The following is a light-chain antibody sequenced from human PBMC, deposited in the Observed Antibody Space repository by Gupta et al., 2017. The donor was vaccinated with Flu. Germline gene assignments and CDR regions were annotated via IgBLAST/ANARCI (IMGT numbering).Light chain of an antibody. CDR3: QQDGSSPPT. CDR1: PVVGSDY. Sequence: EIVLAQSPGTLSVSPGEGVTIFCMASPVVGSDYVAWYQQKPGRPPRLLIRAASKRAPGIPDRFSGSGSGTDFTFHISRLDPEDIAIYFCQQDGSSPPTFGQGTKV. J-gene: IGKJ1*01. CDR2: AAS. V-gene: IGKV3-20*01.